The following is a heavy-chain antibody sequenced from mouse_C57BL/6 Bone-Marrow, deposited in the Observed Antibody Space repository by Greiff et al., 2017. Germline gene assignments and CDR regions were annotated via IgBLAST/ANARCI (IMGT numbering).Heavy chain of an antibody. J-gene: IGHJ4*01. CDR2: INPNNGGT. CDR3: ARFLYYAMDY. CDR1: GYTFTDYY. V-gene: IGHV1-26*01. Sequence: VQLQQSGPELVKPGASVKISCKASGYTFTDYYMNWVKQSHGKSLEWIGDINPNNGGTSYNQKFKGKATLTVDKSSSTAYMELRSLTSEDSAVYYCARFLYYAMDYWGQGTSVTVSS.